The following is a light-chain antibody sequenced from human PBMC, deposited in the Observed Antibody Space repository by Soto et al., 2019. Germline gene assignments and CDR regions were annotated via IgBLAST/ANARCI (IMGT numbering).Light chain of an antibody. CDR1: SSSKW. CDR3: QHTTDFT. J-gene: IGKJ2*01. Sequence: IQVNKSASTLAASVGDAVTMTCRSSSKWLAWYQKKPGKAPKLLIYDVSNLERGVPPRFSGSTSGAESTLTSTGLQHDDLGTYYCQHTTDFTFGQGTKVDIK. V-gene: IGKV1-5*01. CDR2: DVS.